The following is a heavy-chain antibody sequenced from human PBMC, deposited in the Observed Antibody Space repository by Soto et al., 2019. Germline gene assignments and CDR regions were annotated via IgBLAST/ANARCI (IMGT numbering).Heavy chain of an antibody. CDR2: MNPTNGNT. V-gene: IGHV1-8*01. D-gene: IGHD7-27*01. J-gene: IGHJ4*02. Sequence: QVQLVQSGAEVKKPGASVKVSCKASTYTFTNYDINWFRQATGQGLEWMGWMNPTNGNTGYAQKFQGRVTMTRSTSITTAYMELSSLRSEDTAVYYCAKGPRNWGVDYWGQGTLVTVSS. CDR1: TYTFTNYD. CDR3: AKGPRNWGVDY.